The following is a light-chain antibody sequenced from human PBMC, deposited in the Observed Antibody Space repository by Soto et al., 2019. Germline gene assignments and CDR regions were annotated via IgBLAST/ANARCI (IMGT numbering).Light chain of an antibody. J-gene: IGKJ2*01. CDR1: QTVNNNY. V-gene: IGKV3-20*01. CDR2: NAT. Sequence: VLTQSPGTLSLSPGERATLSCRASQTVNNNYLAWYVQRPGQAPRLLIYNATVRAAGAPGRFSGSGSGTDFTLSISTLEPEYSSVYYCQQFGDSPMYTFGQGTKLEIK. CDR3: QQFGDSPMYT.